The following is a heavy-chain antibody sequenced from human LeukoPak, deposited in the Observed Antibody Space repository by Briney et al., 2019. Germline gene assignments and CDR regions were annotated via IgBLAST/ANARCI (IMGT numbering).Heavy chain of an antibody. CDR2: IPYDGSNK. CDR3: AKDRTIFGVVTTFDY. J-gene: IGHJ4*02. V-gene: IGHV3-30*18. CDR1: GFTFSSYG. Sequence: PGGSLRLSCAASGFTFSSYGMHWVRQASGKGLEWVAVIPYDGSNKYYADSVKGRFTISRDNSKNTLCLQMNSLRAEDTAVYYCAKDRTIFGVVTTFDYWGQGTLVTVSS. D-gene: IGHD3-3*01.